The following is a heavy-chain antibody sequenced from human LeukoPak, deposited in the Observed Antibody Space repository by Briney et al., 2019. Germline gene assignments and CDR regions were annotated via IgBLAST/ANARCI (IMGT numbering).Heavy chain of an antibody. D-gene: IGHD4-17*01. CDR1: GFTFSSYG. CDR2: IWYDGSNK. J-gene: IGHJ4*02. V-gene: IGHV3-33*01. Sequence: GGSLRLSCAASGFTFSSYGMHWVRQAPGKGLEWVAVIWYDGSNKYYADSVKGRFTISRDNSKNTLYLQMNSLRAEDTAVYYCARNHDYGGVDYFDYWGQGTLVTVPS. CDR3: ARNHDYGGVDYFDY.